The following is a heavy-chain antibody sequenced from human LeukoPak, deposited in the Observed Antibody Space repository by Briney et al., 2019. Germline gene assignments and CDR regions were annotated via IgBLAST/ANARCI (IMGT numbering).Heavy chain of an antibody. V-gene: IGHV3-49*04. J-gene: IGHJ4*02. CDR2: IRRRANDGTT. Sequence: PGGSLRLSCTGSGFNFGDYDLSWVRQAPGKGLEWIGFIRRRANDGTTEYAASVKGRFTMSRDDSKSIVYLQMNGLQTEDTALYYCTRADGDYDHHFFDYWGQGTQVIVSS. CDR1: GFNFGDYD. CDR3: TRADGDYDHHFFDY. D-gene: IGHD4-17*01.